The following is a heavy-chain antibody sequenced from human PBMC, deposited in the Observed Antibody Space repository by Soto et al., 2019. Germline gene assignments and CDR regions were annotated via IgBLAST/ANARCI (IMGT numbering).Heavy chain of an antibody. CDR2: LSYDGSET. CDR1: GFIFSNNG. J-gene: IGHJ4*02. CDR3: SIVRVADSALDH. Sequence: LRLSCVGSGFIFSNNGMHWVRQTPGKGLEWVAFLSYDGSETFYADSVKGRFTVSRDNSKNTLFLNMRNLRRDDTAVYYCSIVRVADSALDHWGQGTLVTVSS. V-gene: IGHV3-30*03. D-gene: IGHD3-10*02.